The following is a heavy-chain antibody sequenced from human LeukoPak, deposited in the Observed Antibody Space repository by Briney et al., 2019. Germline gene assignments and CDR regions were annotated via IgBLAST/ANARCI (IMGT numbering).Heavy chain of an antibody. Sequence: GRSLRLFCAASGFTFDDYAMHWVRQAPGKGLEWVSGISWNSHTIGYADPVKGRFTISRDNAKNSLYLQMNSLRAEDTALYYCAKDTGYSYGPFDYWGQGTLVTVSS. CDR1: GFTFDDYA. CDR3: AKDTGYSYGPFDY. CDR2: ISWNSHTI. V-gene: IGHV3-9*01. J-gene: IGHJ4*02. D-gene: IGHD5-18*01.